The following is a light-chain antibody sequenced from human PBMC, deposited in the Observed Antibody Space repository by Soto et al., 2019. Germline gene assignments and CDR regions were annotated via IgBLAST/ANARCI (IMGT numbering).Light chain of an antibody. Sequence: DIQMTQSPSTLSASVGDRVTITCRASQSISSWLVWYQQKPGKAPKLLIYKAFSLESGVPSRFSGSGSGTEFTLTISSLQPDDFATYYCQQYNSYSPWTFGQGTKVESK. CDR2: KAF. J-gene: IGKJ1*01. CDR3: QQYNSYSPWT. CDR1: QSISSW. V-gene: IGKV1-5*03.